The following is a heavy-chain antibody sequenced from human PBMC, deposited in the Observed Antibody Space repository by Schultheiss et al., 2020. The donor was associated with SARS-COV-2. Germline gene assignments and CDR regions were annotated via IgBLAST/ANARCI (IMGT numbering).Heavy chain of an antibody. Sequence: GESLKISCAASGFTFSSYAMSWVRQAPGKGLEWVSAISGSGGSTYYADSVKGRFTISRDNAKNSLYLQMNSLRVEDTAVYYCARSAGADYWGQGTLVTVSS. V-gene: IGHV3-23*01. CDR3: ARSAGADY. CDR1: GFTFSSYA. J-gene: IGHJ4*02. CDR2: ISGSGGST.